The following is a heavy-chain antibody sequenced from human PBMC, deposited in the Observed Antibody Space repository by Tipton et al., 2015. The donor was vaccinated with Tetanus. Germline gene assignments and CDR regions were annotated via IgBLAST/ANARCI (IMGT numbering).Heavy chain of an antibody. CDR2: IYNSGST. V-gene: IGHV4-31*03. Sequence: LRLSCTVSGGSISSGSYYWSWIRQHPGKGLEWIGDIYNSGSTYYNPSLKSRVTISVDTSKNQFSLKLNSVTAADTAVYYCARDQARGARGWNYFDYWGQGSLVTVSS. D-gene: IGHD1-26*01. CDR1: GGSISSGSYY. CDR3: ARDQARGARGWNYFDY. J-gene: IGHJ4*02.